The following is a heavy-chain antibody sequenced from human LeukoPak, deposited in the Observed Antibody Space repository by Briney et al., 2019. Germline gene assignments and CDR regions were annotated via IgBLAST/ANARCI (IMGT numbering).Heavy chain of an antibody. CDR2: INWNGGST. CDR1: GFTFDDYG. D-gene: IGHD1-26*01. J-gene: IGHJ5*02. CDR3: ARAPKFRLVGVPKGPFDP. Sequence: GGSLRLSCAASGFTFDDYGMNWVRQAPGKGLEWVSGINWNGGSTGYADSVKGRFTISRDNAKNSLYLQMNSLRAEDTAVYYCARAPKFRLVGVPKGPFDPWGQGTLVTVSS. V-gene: IGHV3-20*04.